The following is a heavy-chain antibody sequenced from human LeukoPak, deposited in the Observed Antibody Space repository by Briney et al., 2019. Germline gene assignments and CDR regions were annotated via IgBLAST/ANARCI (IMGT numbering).Heavy chain of an antibody. CDR1: EFTFKSYI. J-gene: IGHJ6*03. D-gene: IGHD3-16*01. CDR3: AKGLGGFYYYMDV. V-gene: IGHV3-23*01. CDR2: ISGSGGST. Sequence: GGSLRLSCAASEFTFKSYIMTWVRQAPGKGLEWVSSISGSGGSTYYADSVKGRFTISRDNSKNTLSLQMSSLRAEDTAVYYCAKGLGGFYYYMDVWGKGTTVTVSS.